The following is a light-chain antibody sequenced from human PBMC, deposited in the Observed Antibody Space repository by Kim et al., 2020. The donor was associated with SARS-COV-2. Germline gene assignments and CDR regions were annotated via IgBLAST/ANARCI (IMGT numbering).Light chain of an antibody. CDR3: QKYGGSLI. J-gene: IGKJ4*01. V-gene: IGKV3-20*01. Sequence: EIVLTQSPATLSLSPGDTATLSCRASQTIAISYFAWYQHKPGQAPRLLMFGSTRRATGIPDRFSATGSGTDFTLIISRLEPEEFAVYYCQKYGGSLIFGGGTKVDIK. CDR1: QTIAISY. CDR2: GST.